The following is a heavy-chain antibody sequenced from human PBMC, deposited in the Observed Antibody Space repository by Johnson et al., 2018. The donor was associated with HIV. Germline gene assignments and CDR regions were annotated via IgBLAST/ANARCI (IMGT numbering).Heavy chain of an antibody. CDR2: TRYDGSDE. D-gene: IGHD3-9*01. J-gene: IGHJ3*01. Sequence: QMLLVESGGGVVQPGGSLRLSCATSGFTFSYYGLHWVRQAPGVGLEWVAFTRYDGSDEFHADSVKGRFTISRDTSKNTLYLQMNNLRDEDTAVYYCARGYILTGYSGAFDLWGQGTMVTVSS. CDR3: ARGYILTGYSGAFDL. V-gene: IGHV3-30*02. CDR1: GFTFSYYG.